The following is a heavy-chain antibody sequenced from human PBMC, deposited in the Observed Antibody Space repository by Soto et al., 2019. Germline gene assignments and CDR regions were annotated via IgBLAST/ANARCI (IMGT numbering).Heavy chain of an antibody. J-gene: IGHJ6*02. V-gene: IGHV4-59*08. Sequence: QVQLQESGPGLVKPSETLSLTCTVSDDSSSSYKWSWIRQPPGRRLEWIGYIDSSGGTSYNPSLQSRVTISVDTSTKQFSLKRSSVTAADTAVYYCVRQGFGRIHGLVDVWGQGPTVTVSS. D-gene: IGHD3-10*01. CDR3: VRQGFGRIHGLVDV. CDR2: IDSSGGT. CDR1: DDSSSSYK.